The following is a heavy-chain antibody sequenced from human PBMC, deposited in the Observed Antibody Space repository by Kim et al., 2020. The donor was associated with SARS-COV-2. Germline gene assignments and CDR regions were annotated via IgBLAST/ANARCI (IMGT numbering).Heavy chain of an antibody. V-gene: IGHV5-10-1*01. Sequence: PSYQGHVTISADKSISTAYLQWSSLKASDTAMYYCARHRDYDFWSGSIDYWGQGTLVTVSS. D-gene: IGHD3-3*01. J-gene: IGHJ4*02. CDR3: ARHRDYDFWSGSIDY.